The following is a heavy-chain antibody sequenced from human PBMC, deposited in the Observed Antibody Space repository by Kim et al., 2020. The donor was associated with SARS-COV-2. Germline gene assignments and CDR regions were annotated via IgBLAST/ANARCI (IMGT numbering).Heavy chain of an antibody. CDR2: IYSGGST. D-gene: IGHD3-10*01. Sequence: GGSLRLSCAASGFTVSSNYMSWVRQAPGKGLEWVSVIYSGGSTYYADSVKGRFTISRDNSKNTLYLQMNSLRAEDTAVYYCARARGAYGSGSYYFDYWGQGTLVTVSS. CDR1: GFTVSSNY. CDR3: ARARGAYGSGSYYFDY. V-gene: IGHV3-66*01. J-gene: IGHJ4*02.